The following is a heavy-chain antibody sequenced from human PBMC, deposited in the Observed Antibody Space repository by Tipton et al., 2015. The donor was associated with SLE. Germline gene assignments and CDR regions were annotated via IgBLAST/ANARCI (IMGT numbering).Heavy chain of an antibody. Sequence: TLSLTCAVSGGSFSCYYWSWIRQPPGKGLEWNGEMNDSGSTKYNPSLKTRVTISVDTSKKQFSLKLSSVTAAETAVYYCARMGGYGAFDIWGQGTMVTVSS. CDR1: GGSFSCYY. V-gene: IGHV4-34*01. CDR2: MNDSGST. D-gene: IGHD3-16*01. CDR3: ARMGGYGAFDI. J-gene: IGHJ3*02.